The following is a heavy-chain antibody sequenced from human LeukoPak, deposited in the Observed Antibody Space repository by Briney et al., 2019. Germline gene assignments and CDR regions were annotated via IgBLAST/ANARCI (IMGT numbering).Heavy chain of an antibody. Sequence: SETLSLTCTVSGGSISSGSYYWSWIRQPAGKGLEWIGRIYTSGSTNYNPSLKSRVTISVDTSKNQFSLKLSSVTAADTAVYYCARSIAAAAIIGLNWFDPWGQGTLVTVSS. CDR1: GGSISSGSYY. V-gene: IGHV4-61*02. CDR3: ARSIAAAAIIGLNWFDP. J-gene: IGHJ5*02. D-gene: IGHD6-13*01. CDR2: IYTSGST.